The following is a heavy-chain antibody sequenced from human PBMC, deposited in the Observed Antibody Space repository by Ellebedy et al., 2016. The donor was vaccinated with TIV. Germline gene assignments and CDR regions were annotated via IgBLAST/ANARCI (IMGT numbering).Heavy chain of an antibody. V-gene: IGHV1-18*01. D-gene: IGHD1-26*01. CDR1: GYAFGSYI. Sequence: ASVKVSCKASGYAFGSYIISWVRQAPGQGLEWMGWISAYTGNTNYAQKFRDRVSMTTDTSTSTAYMELRSLTSDDTAVYYCARDMVQGMVARYLWFDYWGQGTLVTVSS. CDR3: ARDMVQGMVARYLWFDY. J-gene: IGHJ4*02. CDR2: ISAYTGNT.